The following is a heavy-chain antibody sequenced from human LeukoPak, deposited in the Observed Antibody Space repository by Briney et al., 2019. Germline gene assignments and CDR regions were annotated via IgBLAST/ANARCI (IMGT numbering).Heavy chain of an antibody. D-gene: IGHD3-22*01. J-gene: IGHJ4*02. CDR1: GFTFSSYG. V-gene: IGHV3-30*18. CDR3: AKAASYDSSGYYIDY. CDR2: ISYDGSNK. Sequence: GRSLRLSCAASGFTFSSYGMHWVRQAPGKGPEWVAVISYDGSNKYYADSVKGRFTISRDNSKNTLYLQMNSLRAEDTAVYYCAKAASYDSSGYYIDYWGQGTLVTVSS.